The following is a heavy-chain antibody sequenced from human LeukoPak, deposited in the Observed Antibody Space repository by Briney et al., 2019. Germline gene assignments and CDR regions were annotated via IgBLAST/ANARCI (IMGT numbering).Heavy chain of an antibody. CDR1: GGSISSYY. J-gene: IGHJ6*03. CDR2: IYYSGST. Sequence: SETLSLTRTVSGGSISSYYWSWIRQPPGKGLEWIGYIYYSGSTNYNPSLKSRVTISVDTSKNQFSLKLSSVTAADTAVYYCARVVEMATLYYYYYYMDVWGKGTTVTVSS. CDR3: ARVVEMATLYYYYYYMDV. V-gene: IGHV4-59*01. D-gene: IGHD5-24*01.